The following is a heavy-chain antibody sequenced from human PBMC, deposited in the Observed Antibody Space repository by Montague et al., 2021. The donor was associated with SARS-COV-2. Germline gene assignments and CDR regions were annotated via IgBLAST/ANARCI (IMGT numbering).Heavy chain of an antibody. CDR3: ARDRQLVGRGFGYYYYGMDA. CDR2: IYYSGST. D-gene: IGHD6-13*01. J-gene: IGHJ6*02. V-gene: IGHV4-59*01. CDR1: GGSISSYY. Sequence: SETLSLTCTVSGGSISSYYWSWIRQPPGKGLEWIGYIYYSGSTXXXPSXXXRVTISVDTSKNQFSLKLSSVTAADTAVYYCARDRQLVGRGFGYYYYGMDAWGQGTTVTVSS.